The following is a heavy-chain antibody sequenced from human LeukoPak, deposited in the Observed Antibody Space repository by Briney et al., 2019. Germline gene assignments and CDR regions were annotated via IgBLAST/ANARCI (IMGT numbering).Heavy chain of an antibody. J-gene: IGHJ4*02. V-gene: IGHV1-18*01. CDR1: GYTFTSYG. CDR2: ISAYNGNT. CDR3: ARVVMITFGGVIAKDY. D-gene: IGHD3-16*02. Sequence: ASVKVSCKASGYTFTSYGISWLRQAPGQGLEWMGWISAYNGNTNYAQKLQGRVTMTTDTSTSTAYMELRSLRSDDTAVYYCARVVMITFGGVIAKDYWGQGTLVTVSS.